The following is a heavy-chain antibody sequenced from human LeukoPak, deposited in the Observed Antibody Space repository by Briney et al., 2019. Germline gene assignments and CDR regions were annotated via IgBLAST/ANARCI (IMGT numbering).Heavy chain of an antibody. D-gene: IGHD7-27*01. CDR3: ATNTGTVFDY. J-gene: IGHJ4*02. CDR2: VYYSGST. CDR1: SGFITAYY. Sequence: SETLSLTCSVSSGFITAYYWSWIRQPPGKGLEWIGYVYYSGSTEYNPSLRSRVTISLEMSTHQFSLNLTSVTAADTAVYYCATNTGTVFDYWGQGALVTVSS. V-gene: IGHV4-59*01.